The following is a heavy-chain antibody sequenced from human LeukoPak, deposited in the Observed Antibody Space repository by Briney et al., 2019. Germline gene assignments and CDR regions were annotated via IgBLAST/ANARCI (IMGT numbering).Heavy chain of an antibody. D-gene: IGHD2-15*01. CDR3: ARDQVAAGYVDWFDP. CDR1: GFTFSSYA. CDR2: ISYDGSNK. Sequence: GGPLRLSCAASGFTFSSYAMHWVRQAPGKGLEWVAVISYDGSNKYYADSVKGRFTISRDNSKNTLYLQMNSLRAEGTAVYYCARDQVAAGYVDWFDPWGQGTLVTVSS. J-gene: IGHJ5*02. V-gene: IGHV3-30-3*01.